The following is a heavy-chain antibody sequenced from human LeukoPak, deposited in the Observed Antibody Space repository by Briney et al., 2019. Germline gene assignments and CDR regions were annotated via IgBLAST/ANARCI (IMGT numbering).Heavy chain of an antibody. D-gene: IGHD3-10*01. Sequence: SQTLSLTCTVSGVSISSNAYYWSWIRQHPGKGLEWIGYIYYSGNTYYSPSLKSRLTISVDTSKNQFSLKLSSVTAADTAVYYCARGVNYGHNWFDPWGQGTVVTVSS. V-gene: IGHV4-31*03. J-gene: IGHJ5*02. CDR3: ARGVNYGHNWFDP. CDR2: IYYSGNT. CDR1: GVSISSNAYY.